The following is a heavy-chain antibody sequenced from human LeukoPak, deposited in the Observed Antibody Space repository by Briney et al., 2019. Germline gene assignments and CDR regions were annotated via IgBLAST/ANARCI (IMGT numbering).Heavy chain of an antibody. CDR1: GYSISSGYY. D-gene: IGHD3-22*01. V-gene: IGHV4-38-2*02. Sequence: TPSETLSLTCTVSGYSISSGYYWGWIRQPPGKALEWIGSIYHSGSTYYNPSLKSRVTISVDTSKNQFSLKLSSVTAADTAVYYCARVILAYDSSGYTYSFDYWGQGTLVTVSS. CDR2: IYHSGST. J-gene: IGHJ4*02. CDR3: ARVILAYDSSGYTYSFDY.